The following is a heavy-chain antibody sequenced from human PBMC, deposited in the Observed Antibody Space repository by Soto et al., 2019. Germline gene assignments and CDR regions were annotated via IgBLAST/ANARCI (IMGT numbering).Heavy chain of an antibody. Sequence: QVQLVQSGAEVKKPGSSVKVSCKASGGTFSSHTITWVRQAPGQGLEWMGGITPMFGTQNYAQKFRGRVTITADESSSTAYMELSSLRSEDTAMYFCARDGTLYDSRSYYYLYWGQGTLVTVSS. J-gene: IGHJ4*02. V-gene: IGHV1-69*01. CDR1: GGTFSSHT. CDR2: ITPMFGTQ. CDR3: ARDGTLYDSRSYYYLY. D-gene: IGHD3-22*01.